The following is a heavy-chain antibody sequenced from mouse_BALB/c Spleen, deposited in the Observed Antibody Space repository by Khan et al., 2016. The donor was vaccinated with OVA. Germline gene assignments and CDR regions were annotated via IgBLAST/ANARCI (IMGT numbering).Heavy chain of an antibody. Sequence: VQLKQSGPGLVKPSQSLSLTCTVTGYSITSGYGWNWIRQFPGNKLEWMGYISYSGSTNYNPSLKSRISITRDTSKNQFFLKLNSVTTEDTATYDCARTARIKYWGQGTTLTVSS. CDR3: ARTARIKY. CDR2: ISYSGST. CDR1: GYSITSGYG. V-gene: IGHV3-2*02. J-gene: IGHJ2*01. D-gene: IGHD1-2*01.